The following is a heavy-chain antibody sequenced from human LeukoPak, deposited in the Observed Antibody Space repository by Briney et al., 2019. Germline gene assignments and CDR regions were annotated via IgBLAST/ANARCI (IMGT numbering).Heavy chain of an antibody. D-gene: IGHD2-2*01. J-gene: IGHJ6*03. CDR1: GFTFSSYG. CDR3: AKIGDCSSTSCYFYYYYYYMDV. V-gene: IGHV3-23*01. Sequence: PGGSLSLSCAASGFTFSSYGMSWVRQAPGKGLEWVSAISGSGGSTYYADSVKGRFTISRDNSKNTLYLQMNSLRAEDTAVYYCAKIGDCSSTSCYFYYYYYYMDVWGKGTTVTISS. CDR2: ISGSGGST.